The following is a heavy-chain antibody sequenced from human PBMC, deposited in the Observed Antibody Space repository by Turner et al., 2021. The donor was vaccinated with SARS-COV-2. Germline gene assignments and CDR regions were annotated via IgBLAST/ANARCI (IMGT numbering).Heavy chain of an antibody. J-gene: IGHJ6*02. V-gene: IGHV4-39*01. CDR1: GGSISSSSYY. Sequence: QLQLQESGPGLVKASATLSLTCTFSGGSISSSSYYWGWIRQPPGKGLEWIGSIYYSGSTYYNPSLKSRVTISVDTSKNQFSLKLSSVTAADTAVYYCAGEEVVFRASHTLYYYGMDVWGQGTTVTVSS. CDR2: IYYSGST. D-gene: IGHD3-22*01. CDR3: AGEEVVFRASHTLYYYGMDV.